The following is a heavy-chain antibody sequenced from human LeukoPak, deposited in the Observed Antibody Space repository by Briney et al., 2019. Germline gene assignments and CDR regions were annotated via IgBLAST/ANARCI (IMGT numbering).Heavy chain of an antibody. Sequence: PSQTLSLTCTVSGGSISSSSSYWSWIRQPAGKGLEWIGRIYTSGSTNYNPSLKSRVTISVDTSKNQFSLKLNPVTAADTAVYYCVRGIVVVAQLGYYFYYMDVWGKGTTVTISS. V-gene: IGHV4-61*02. CDR2: IYTSGST. CDR1: GGSISSSSSY. CDR3: VRGIVVVAQLGYYFYYMDV. D-gene: IGHD2-15*01. J-gene: IGHJ6*03.